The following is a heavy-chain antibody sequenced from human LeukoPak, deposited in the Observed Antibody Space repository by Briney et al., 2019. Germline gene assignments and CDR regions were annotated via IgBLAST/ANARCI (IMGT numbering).Heavy chain of an antibody. CDR2: ISAYNGNT. Sequence: GASVKVSCKASGYTFTSYGISWVRQAPGQGLEWMGWISAYNGNTNYAQKLQGRVTMTTDTSTSTAYMELRSLRSDDTAVYYCARYRLERRPYYYGMDVWGKGTTVTVSS. J-gene: IGHJ6*04. D-gene: IGHD1-1*01. V-gene: IGHV1-18*04. CDR3: ARYRLERRPYYYGMDV. CDR1: GYTFTSYG.